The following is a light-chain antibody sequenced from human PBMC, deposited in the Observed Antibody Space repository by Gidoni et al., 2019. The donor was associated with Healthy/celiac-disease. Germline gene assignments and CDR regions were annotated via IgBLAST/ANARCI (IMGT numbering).Light chain of an antibody. CDR2: AAS. J-gene: IGKJ4*01. CDR1: QCISSY. Sequence: IQTTPSPSSLSASVGDGVTFTCRASQCISSYLNWYQLKPGKAPKLLLYAASSLQSGVPSRFSGSGSGTDFTLTIKSLQPEDFATYYCQQSYRTPLTFGEGTKVEIK. CDR3: QQSYRTPLT. V-gene: IGKV1-39*01.